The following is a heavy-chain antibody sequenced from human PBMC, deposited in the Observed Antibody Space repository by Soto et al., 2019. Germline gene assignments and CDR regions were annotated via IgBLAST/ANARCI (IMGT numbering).Heavy chain of an antibody. Sequence: PGGSLRLSCSASGFTFGSYAMSWVRQAPGKGLEWASGISGSGVDTFYADSVKGRFTISRDNSRNTLYLDMNILTADDTAVYYCANLQWHPTIFSYGMDVWGQGTTVTVYS. CDR2: ISGSGVDT. J-gene: IGHJ6*02. V-gene: IGHV3-23*01. CDR1: GFTFGSYA. CDR3: ANLQWHPTIFSYGMDV. D-gene: IGHD4-4*01.